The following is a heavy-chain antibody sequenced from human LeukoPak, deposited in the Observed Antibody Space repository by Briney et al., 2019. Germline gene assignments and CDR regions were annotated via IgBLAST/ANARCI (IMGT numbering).Heavy chain of an antibody. J-gene: IGHJ6*02. CDR1: GFTLSSYA. V-gene: IGHV3-30*04. CDR2: ISYDGSNK. Sequence: QTGGSLRLSCAASGFTLSSYAMHWVRQAPGKGLEWVAVISYDGSNKYYADSVKGRFTISRDNSKNTLYLQMNSLRAEDTAVYYCARESTIGSHGMDVWGQGTTVTVSS. D-gene: IGHD5/OR15-5a*01. CDR3: ARESTIGSHGMDV.